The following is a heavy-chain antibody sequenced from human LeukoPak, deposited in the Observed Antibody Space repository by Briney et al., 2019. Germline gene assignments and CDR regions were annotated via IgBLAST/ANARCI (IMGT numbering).Heavy chain of an antibody. CDR3: ATTGVLTGFYTWDFDY. CDR2: ITSSGGTI. D-gene: IGHD3-9*01. J-gene: IGHJ4*02. Sequence: GGSLRLSCAASGFTVNSNYMSWFRQAPGKGLEWVSYITSSGGTIYYADSVKGRFTTSRDNAKNSLYLQMNSLRAEDTAVYYCATTGVLTGFYTWDFDYWGQGTLVTVSS. V-gene: IGHV3-11*04. CDR1: GFTVNSNY.